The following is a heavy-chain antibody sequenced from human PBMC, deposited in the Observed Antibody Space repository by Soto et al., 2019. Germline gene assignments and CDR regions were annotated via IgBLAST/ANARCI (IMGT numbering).Heavy chain of an antibody. V-gene: IGHV1-8*01. D-gene: IGHD4-17*01. Sequence: QVQLVQSGAEVGKPGASVKVSCKASGYTFTSYDINWVRQASGQGLEWMGWMNPNSGNTGSAQRFQGRLTMTRNTSIHTAYMELTSLTSEDAAVYYCARVHTVTTYFDVWGPGTLVAFSS. CDR1: GYTFTSYD. CDR2: MNPNSGNT. J-gene: IGHJ2*01. CDR3: ARVHTVTTYFDV.